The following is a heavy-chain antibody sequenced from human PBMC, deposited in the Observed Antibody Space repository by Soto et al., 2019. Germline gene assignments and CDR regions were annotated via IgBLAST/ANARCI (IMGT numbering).Heavy chain of an antibody. Sequence: QVQLVQSGAEVKKPGSSVKVSCKASGGTFSSYTISWVRQAPGQGLEWMGRIIPILGIANYAQKFQGRVTXTXDXSTSTAYMELSSLRSEDTAVYYCAREGSVALYYFDYWGQGTLVTVSS. J-gene: IGHJ4*02. V-gene: IGHV1-69*08. CDR1: GGTFSSYT. CDR2: IIPILGIA. CDR3: AREGSVALYYFDY. D-gene: IGHD3-10*01.